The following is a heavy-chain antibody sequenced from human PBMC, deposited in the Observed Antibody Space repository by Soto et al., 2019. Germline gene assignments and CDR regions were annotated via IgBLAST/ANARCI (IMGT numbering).Heavy chain of an antibody. D-gene: IGHD6-13*01. J-gene: IGHJ6*02. Sequence: QVQLVQSGAEVKKPGSSVRVSCKASGGTFSSYAISWVRQAPGQGLEWMGGLIPIFGTENYAQKFQGRVTITADESTSTAYMELSSLRSEDTAVYYCARDRIAGSKYYYGMNAWAQGTTVTVSS. V-gene: IGHV1-69*01. CDR1: GGTFSSYA. CDR3: ARDRIAGSKYYYGMNA. CDR2: LIPIFGTE.